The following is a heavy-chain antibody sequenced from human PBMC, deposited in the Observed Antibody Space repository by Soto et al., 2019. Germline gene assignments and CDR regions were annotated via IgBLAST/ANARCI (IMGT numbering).Heavy chain of an antibody. Sequence: QVQLRESGPGLVKPSQTLSLTCTVSGGSINSGGYYWNWIRQHPGKGLEWIGYMYYSGRTYYNPFLRRRVIISAGTWESHFSLQLSSVTAADTAVYFCARGYRQSGYSSSWVFDYWGQGTLVNVSS. J-gene: IGHJ4*02. CDR1: GGSINSGGYY. D-gene: IGHD6-13*01. CDR2: MYYSGRT. V-gene: IGHV4-31*03. CDR3: ARGYRQSGYSSSWVFDY.